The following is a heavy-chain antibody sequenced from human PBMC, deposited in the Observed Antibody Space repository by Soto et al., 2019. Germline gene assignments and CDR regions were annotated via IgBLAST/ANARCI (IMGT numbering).Heavy chain of an antibody. CDR1: GGSISSYY. CDR3: ARLGGSGSYPNWFDP. V-gene: IGHV4-4*07. CDR2: IYTSGST. Sequence: SETLSLTCTVSGGSISSYYWSWIRQPAGKGLEWIGRIYTSGSTNYNPSLKSRVTMSVDTSKNQFSLKLSSVTAADTAVYYCARLGGSGSYPNWFDPWGQGTLVTVSS. J-gene: IGHJ5*02. D-gene: IGHD3-10*01.